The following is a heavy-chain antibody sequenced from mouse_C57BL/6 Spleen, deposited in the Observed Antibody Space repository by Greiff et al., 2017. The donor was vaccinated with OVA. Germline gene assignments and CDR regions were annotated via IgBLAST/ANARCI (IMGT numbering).Heavy chain of an antibody. CDR1: GYTFTSYW. CDR2: IHPNSGST. D-gene: IGHD1-1*01. CDR3: ARGDYYGSSYVGYFDY. Sequence: QVQLQQSGAELVKPGASVKLSCKASGYTFTSYWMHWVKQRPGQGLEWIGMIHPNSGSTNYNEKFKSKATLTVDKSSSTAYMQLSSLTSEDSAVYYCARGDYYGSSYVGYFDYWGQGTTLTVSS. J-gene: IGHJ2*01. V-gene: IGHV1-64*01.